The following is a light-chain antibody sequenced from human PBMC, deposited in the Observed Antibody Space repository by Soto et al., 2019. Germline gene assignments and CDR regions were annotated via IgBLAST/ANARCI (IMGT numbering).Light chain of an antibody. Sequence: DIQMTQSPSSLSASVGGRVTITCRASQDINNFLAWSQQKPGKAPKPLIYSASSLQDGVPSRFSGSGSGTHFTLTISSLQPEDFATYFCLQYDRFPATFGGGTRVDIE. CDR3: LQYDRFPAT. CDR1: QDINNF. V-gene: IGKV1-16*01. J-gene: IGKJ4*01. CDR2: SAS.